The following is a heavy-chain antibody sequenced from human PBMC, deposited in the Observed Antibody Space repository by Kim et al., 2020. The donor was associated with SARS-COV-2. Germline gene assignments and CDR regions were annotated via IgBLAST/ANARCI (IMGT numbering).Heavy chain of an antibody. CDR3: ARESDFWSGYYTGRYFDL. J-gene: IGHJ2*01. Sequence: GRFTISRDNAKNSLYLQMNSLRAEDTAVYYCARESDFWSGYYTGRYFDLWGRGTLVTVSS. V-gene: IGHV3-11*05. D-gene: IGHD3-3*01.